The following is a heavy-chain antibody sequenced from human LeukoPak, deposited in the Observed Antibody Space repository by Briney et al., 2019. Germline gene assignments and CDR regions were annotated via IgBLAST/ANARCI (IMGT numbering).Heavy chain of an antibody. CDR3: ARDLVSSTDDY. Sequence: SVKVSCKASGGTFSSYAISWVRQAPGQGLEWMGRIIPILGIANYAQKFQGRVTITADKSTSTAYMDLSSLRSEDTAVYYCARDLVSSTDDYWGQGTLVTVSS. CDR1: GGTFSSYA. D-gene: IGHD2/OR15-2a*01. CDR2: IIPILGIA. V-gene: IGHV1-69*04. J-gene: IGHJ4*02.